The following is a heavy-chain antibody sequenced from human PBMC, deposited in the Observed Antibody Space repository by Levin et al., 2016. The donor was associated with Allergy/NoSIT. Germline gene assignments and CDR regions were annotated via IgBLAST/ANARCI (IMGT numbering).Heavy chain of an antibody. D-gene: IGHD3-9*01. CDR2: IKQDGSEK. CDR3: ARGAAGILTGYYQDY. V-gene: IGHV3-7*01. J-gene: IGHJ4*02. Sequence: GGSLRLSCAASGFTFTNYWMTWVRQAPGKGLEWVANIKQDGSEKYYVGSVRGRFTISRDNAKNSLYLQMNSLRAEDTAVYYCARGAAGILTGYYQDYWGQGTLVTVSS. CDR1: GFTFTNYW.